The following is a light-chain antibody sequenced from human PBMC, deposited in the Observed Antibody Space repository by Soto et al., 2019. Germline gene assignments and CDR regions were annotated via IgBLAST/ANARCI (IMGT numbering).Light chain of an antibody. CDR1: QSVSSRN. J-gene: IGKJ2*01. Sequence: EIVLTQSPGTVSLSPGERATLSCRASQSVSSRNLAWYRQKPGQAPSLLIFVASNRATGIPDRFSGSGSGIDFTRTTSRLQPEDCAVYYCLRYGDSPPAYTFGQGTKLEIK. CDR3: LRYGDSPPAYT. V-gene: IGKV3-20*01. CDR2: VAS.